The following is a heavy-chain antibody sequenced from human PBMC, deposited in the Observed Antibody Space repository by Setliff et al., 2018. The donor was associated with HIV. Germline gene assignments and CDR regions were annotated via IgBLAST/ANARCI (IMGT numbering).Heavy chain of an antibody. CDR3: ARVDDFWSGPNTAGYMDV. J-gene: IGHJ6*03. V-gene: IGHV1-2*02. D-gene: IGHD3-3*01. CDR1: GYTFTGHY. Sequence: ASVKVSCKTSGYTFTGHYVHWVRQAPGQGLEWMGWINPNSGATKYAQKFQCSVTMTRDTSIITAYMELSGLRSDDTAVYYCARVDDFWSGPNTAGYMDVWGKGTTVTVSS. CDR2: INPNSGAT.